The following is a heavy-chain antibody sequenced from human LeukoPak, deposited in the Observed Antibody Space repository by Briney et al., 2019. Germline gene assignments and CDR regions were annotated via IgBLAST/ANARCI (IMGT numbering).Heavy chain of an antibody. D-gene: IGHD2-2*03. Sequence: ASVKVSCKASGYTFTSYYMHWVRQAPGQGLEWMGIINPSGGSTSYAQKFQGRVTMTRDMSTSTVYMELSSLRSEDTAVYYCARDFGYCSSTSCSDHDPSYYFDYWGQGTLVTVSS. V-gene: IGHV1-46*01. CDR2: INPSGGST. CDR1: GYTFTSYY. CDR3: ARDFGYCSSTSCSDHDPSYYFDY. J-gene: IGHJ4*02.